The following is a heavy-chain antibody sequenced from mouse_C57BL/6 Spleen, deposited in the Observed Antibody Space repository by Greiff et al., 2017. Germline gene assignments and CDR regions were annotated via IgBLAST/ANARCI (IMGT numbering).Heavy chain of an antibody. CDR2: IDPETGGT. J-gene: IGHJ2*01. D-gene: IGHD2-5*01. V-gene: IGHV1-15*01. Sequence: VQLVESGAELVRPGASVTLSCKASGYTFTDYEMHWVKQTPVHGLEWIGAIDPETGGTAYNQKFKGKAILTADKSSSTAYMELRSLTSEDSAVDYCTKGYSNYDYFDYWGQGTTLTVSS. CDR3: TKGYSNYDYFDY. CDR1: GYTFTDYE.